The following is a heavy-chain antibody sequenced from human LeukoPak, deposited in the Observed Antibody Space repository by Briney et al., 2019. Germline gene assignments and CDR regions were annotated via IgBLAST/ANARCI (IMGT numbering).Heavy chain of an antibody. CDR3: ARVVEWELLNWFDP. J-gene: IGHJ5*02. CDR1: GYTFTGYY. Sequence: ASVKVSCKASGYTFTGYYMHWVRQAPGQGLEWMGWINPNSGGTNYAQKFQGRATMTRDTSISTAYMELSRLRSDDTAVYYCARVVEWELLNWFDPWGQGTLVTVSS. V-gene: IGHV1-2*02. CDR2: INPNSGGT. D-gene: IGHD1-26*01.